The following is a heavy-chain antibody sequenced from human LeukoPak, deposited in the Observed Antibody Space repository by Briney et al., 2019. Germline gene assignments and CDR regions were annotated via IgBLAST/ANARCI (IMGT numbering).Heavy chain of an antibody. V-gene: IGHV3-30*02. CDR2: IRYDGSNK. D-gene: IGHD1-26*01. CDR3: ARDPYSGSYGNYYYYFMDV. CDR1: GFTFSSHG. J-gene: IGHJ6*03. Sequence: GGSLRLSCAASGFTFSSHGMHWVRQTPAKGLEWVAFIRYDGSNKYYADSVKGRFTISRDNAKNSLYLQMNSLRAEDTAVYYCARDPYSGSYGNYYYYFMDVWGKGTTVTISS.